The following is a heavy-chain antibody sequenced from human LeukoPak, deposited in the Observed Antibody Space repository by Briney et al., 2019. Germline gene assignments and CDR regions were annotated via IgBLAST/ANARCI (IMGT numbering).Heavy chain of an antibody. J-gene: IGHJ4*02. V-gene: IGHV6-1*01. Sequence: SHTLSLTCAISGDSVSSKSSAWSWIRQSPSRGLEWLGRTYYRSKWNNHYAVSVKSRITINADTSKNQFSLQLNSVTPEDTAVYYCARNSADLDYWGRGILVTVPS. CDR3: ARNSADLDY. D-gene: IGHD1-26*01. CDR1: GDSVSSKSSA. CDR2: TYYRSKWNN.